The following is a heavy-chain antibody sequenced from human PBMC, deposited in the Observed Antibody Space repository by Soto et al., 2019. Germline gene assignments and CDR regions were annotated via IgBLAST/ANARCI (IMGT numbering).Heavy chain of an antibody. CDR3: ARSPNYYYYGFDV. CDR2: IYYSGST. CDR1: GCSVSSGAFF. Sequence: XETLSLTCAVSGCSVSSGAFFWSWLRQSPGKRPEWIAYIYYSGSTNYNPSLKSRATISVDTSKSQFSLTLTSVTAADAATYYCARSPNYYYYGFDVWGQGTTVTVS. V-gene: IGHV4-61*08. D-gene: IGHD3-10*01. J-gene: IGHJ6*02.